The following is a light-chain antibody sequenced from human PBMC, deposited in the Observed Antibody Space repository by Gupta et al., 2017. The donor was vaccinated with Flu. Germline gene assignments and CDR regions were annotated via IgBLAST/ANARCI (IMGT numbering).Light chain of an antibody. J-gene: IGKJ1*01. V-gene: IGKV1-39*01. CDR3: QQSDISPRT. CDR1: EAVGNY. CDR2: AAS. Sequence: PSSLSASVGDRVTITCRASEAVGNYLNWYQQRAGESPKLLIYAASSLQSGVPSRFSGSGSGTDFTLTISRLQPEDFATYYCQQSDISPRTFGRGTKVEIK.